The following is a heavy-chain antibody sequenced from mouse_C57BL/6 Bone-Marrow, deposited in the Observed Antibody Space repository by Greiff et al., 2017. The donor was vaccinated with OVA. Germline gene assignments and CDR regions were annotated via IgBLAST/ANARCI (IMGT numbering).Heavy chain of an antibody. D-gene: IGHD1-1*01. CDR2: IWWDDDK. Sequence: QVTLKESGPGILQPSQTLSLTCSFSGFSLSTFGMGVGWIRQPSGKGLEWLAHIWWDDDKYYNPALKSRLTISKDTSKNQVFLKIANVDTADTSTYYCARIDPYGSRYYFDYWGQGTTLTVSS. J-gene: IGHJ2*01. CDR3: ARIDPYGSRYYFDY. V-gene: IGHV8-8*01. CDR1: GFSLSTFGMG.